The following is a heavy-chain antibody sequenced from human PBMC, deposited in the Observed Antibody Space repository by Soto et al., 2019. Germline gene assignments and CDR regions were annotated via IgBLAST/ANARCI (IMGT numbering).Heavy chain of an antibody. CDR1: GYTFTGYY. D-gene: IGHD5-18*01. J-gene: IGHJ6*02. V-gene: IGHV1-2*04. CDR3: ARDRGWLRKTAMVLFDGMDV. CDR2: INPNSGGT. Sequence: QVQLVQSGAEVKKPGASVKVSCKASGYTFTGYYMHWVRQAPGQGLEWMGWINPNSGGTNYAQKCQGWGTMTRDTAISTAYRELSRLRSDDTAVYYCARDRGWLRKTAMVLFDGMDVWGQGTTVTVSS.